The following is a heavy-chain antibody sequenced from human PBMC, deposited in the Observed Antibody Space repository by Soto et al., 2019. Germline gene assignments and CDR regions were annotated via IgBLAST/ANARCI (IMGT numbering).Heavy chain of an antibody. D-gene: IGHD2-2*01. V-gene: IGHV4-31*03. CDR3: ARGRIVLVPAAMPYYYGMDV. CDR1: GGSISSGGYY. CDR2: IYYSGST. J-gene: IGHJ6*02. Sequence: QVQLQESGPGLVKPSQTLSLTCTVSGGSISSGGYYWSWIRQHPGKGLEWIGYIYYSGSTYYNPSLKGRVTISVDTSKNQFSLKLSSVTAADTAVYYCARGRIVLVPAAMPYYYGMDVWGQGTTVTVSS.